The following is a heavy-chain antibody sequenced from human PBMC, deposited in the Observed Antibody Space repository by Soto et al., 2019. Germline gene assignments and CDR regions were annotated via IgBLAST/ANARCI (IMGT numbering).Heavy chain of an antibody. Sequence: GGSLRLSCAASGFTFSDYYMSWIRQAPGKGLEWVSYISSSGSTIYYADSVKGRFTISRDNAKNSLYLQMTSLRAEDTAVYYCAGYVLRFLEWSRYGMDVWGQGTTVTVSS. CDR2: ISSSGSTI. CDR3: AGYVLRFLEWSRYGMDV. V-gene: IGHV3-11*01. J-gene: IGHJ6*02. D-gene: IGHD3-3*01. CDR1: GFTFSDYY.